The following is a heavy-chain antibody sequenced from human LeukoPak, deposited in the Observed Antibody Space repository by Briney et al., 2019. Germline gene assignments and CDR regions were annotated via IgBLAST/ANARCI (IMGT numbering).Heavy chain of an antibody. CDR2: IYSGGST. V-gene: IGHV3-53*01. Sequence: GGSLRLSCAASGFTVSSNYMSWVRRAPGKGLECVSVIYSGGSTYYADSVKGRFTISRDNSKNTLYLQMNSLRAEDTAVYYCARYPSDQYYFDYWGQGTLVTVSS. CDR1: GFTVSSNY. CDR3: ARYPSDQYYFDY. J-gene: IGHJ4*02.